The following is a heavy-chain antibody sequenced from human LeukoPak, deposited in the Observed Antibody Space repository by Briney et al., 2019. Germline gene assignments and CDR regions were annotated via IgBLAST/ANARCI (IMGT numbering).Heavy chain of an antibody. D-gene: IGHD3-16*01. CDR2: IYYSGST. J-gene: IGHJ4*02. CDR3: ARLLGSPSLYLDY. Sequence: PSETLSLTCTVSGGSISSYYWGWIRQPPGKGLEWIGSIYYSGSTYYNPSLKSRVTISVDTSKNQFSLKLSSVTAADTAVYYCARLLGSPSLYLDYWGQGTLVTVSS. CDR1: GGSISSYY. V-gene: IGHV4-39*01.